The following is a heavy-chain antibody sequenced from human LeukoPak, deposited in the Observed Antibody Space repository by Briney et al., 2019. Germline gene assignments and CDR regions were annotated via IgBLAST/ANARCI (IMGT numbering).Heavy chain of an antibody. CDR3: ARESATIQGWFDP. Sequence: PSETLSLTCTVSGRSISSSSYYWSWIRQPAGKGLEWIGRIYTSGSTNYNPSLKSRVTISVDTSRNQFSLKLSSVTAADTAVYYCARESATIQGWFDPWGQGTLVTVSS. CDR2: IYTSGST. D-gene: IGHD3-3*01. J-gene: IGHJ5*02. CDR1: GRSISSSSYY. V-gene: IGHV4-61*02.